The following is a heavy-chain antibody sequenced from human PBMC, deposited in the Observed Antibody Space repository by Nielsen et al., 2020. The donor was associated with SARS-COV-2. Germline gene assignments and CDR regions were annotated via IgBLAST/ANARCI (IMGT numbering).Heavy chain of an antibody. CDR3: ARVLLGYFDY. Sequence: SETLSLTCTVSGGSVSSGSYYWSWIRQPPGKGLEWIGYIYYSGSTNYNPSLKSRVTISVDTSKNQFSLKLSSVTAADTAVYYCARVLLGYFDYWGQGTLVTVSS. D-gene: IGHD3-10*01. CDR2: IYYSGST. V-gene: IGHV4-61*01. CDR1: GGSVSSGSYY. J-gene: IGHJ4*02.